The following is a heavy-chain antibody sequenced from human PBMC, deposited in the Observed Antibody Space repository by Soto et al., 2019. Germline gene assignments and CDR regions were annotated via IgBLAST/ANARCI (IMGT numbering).Heavy chain of an antibody. Sequence: QVQLQESGPGLVKPSDTLSLTCTISDYSINSPNGGGWIRQPPGKGLQWIGSVYYSGATYYNPSLKGRVTMAVDTPKNRFSLTLRSVTAMDTAVYYCAELRGSSFFEHWGRGALVTVSS. CDR1: DYSINSPNG. J-gene: IGHJ4*02. D-gene: IGHD6-13*01. V-gene: IGHV4-28*01. CDR2: VYYSGAT. CDR3: AELRGSSFFEH.